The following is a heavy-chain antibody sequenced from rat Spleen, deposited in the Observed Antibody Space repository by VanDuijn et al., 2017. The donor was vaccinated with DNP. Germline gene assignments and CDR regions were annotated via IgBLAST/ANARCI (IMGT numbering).Heavy chain of an antibody. CDR1: GFNFNDYW. V-gene: IGHV4-2*01. D-gene: IGHD1-11*01. CDR2: INKDSSTI. CDR3: AKGPNYGGWSDYFDY. J-gene: IGHJ2*01. Sequence: EVKLVESGGGLVQPGRSLKLSCAASGFNFNDYWMGWVRQAPGKGLEWIGQINKDSSTISYSPSLKDKLTISRDSAQNTLYLQMSKVGSEDTAIYYCAKGPNYGGWSDYFDYWGQGVMVTVSS.